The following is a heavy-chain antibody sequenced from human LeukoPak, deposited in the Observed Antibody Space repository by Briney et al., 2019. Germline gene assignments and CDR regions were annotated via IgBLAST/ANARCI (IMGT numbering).Heavy chain of an antibody. Sequence: ASVKVSCKTSGFTFTAYYMHWVRQAPGQGLEWMGWISTFNGHTNYAQSRQDRVTMTTDTSTSTVYMELSSLISDDTAVYYCARVINGYRSGPWEWDYYQYMDVWGIGATVTVSS. CDR1: GFTFTAYY. D-gene: IGHD3-22*01. J-gene: IGHJ6*03. V-gene: IGHV1-18*04. CDR3: ARVINGYRSGPWEWDYYQYMDV. CDR2: ISTFNGHT.